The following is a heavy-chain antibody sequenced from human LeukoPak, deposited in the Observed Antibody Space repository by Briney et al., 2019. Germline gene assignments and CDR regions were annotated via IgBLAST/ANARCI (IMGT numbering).Heavy chain of an antibody. Sequence: ASVKVSCKASGYTCTSYYMHWVRQAPGQGLEWMGIINPSGGSTSYAQKFQGRVTMTRDTSTSTVYMELSSLRSEDTAVYYCARDTYYYDSSGYYAHDAFDIWGQGTMVTVSS. V-gene: IGHV1-46*01. CDR2: INPSGGST. CDR1: GYTCTSYY. D-gene: IGHD3-22*01. CDR3: ARDTYYYDSSGYYAHDAFDI. J-gene: IGHJ3*02.